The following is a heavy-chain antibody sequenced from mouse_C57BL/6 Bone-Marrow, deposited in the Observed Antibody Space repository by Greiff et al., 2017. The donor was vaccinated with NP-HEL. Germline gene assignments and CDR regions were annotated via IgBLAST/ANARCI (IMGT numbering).Heavy chain of an antibody. Sequence: DVQLVESGGDLVKPGGSLKLSCAASGFTFSSYGMSWVRQTPDKRLEWVATISSGGSYTYYPDSVKGRFTISRDNAKNTLYLQMSSLKSEDTAMYYCARRGTVVASYWYFDVWGTGTTVTVSS. CDR3: ARRGTVVASYWYFDV. CDR2: ISSGGSYT. J-gene: IGHJ1*03. D-gene: IGHD1-1*01. CDR1: GFTFSSYG. V-gene: IGHV5-6*01.